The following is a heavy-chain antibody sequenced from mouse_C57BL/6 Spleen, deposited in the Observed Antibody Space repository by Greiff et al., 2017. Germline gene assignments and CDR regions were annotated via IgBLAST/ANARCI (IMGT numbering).Heavy chain of an antibody. V-gene: IGHV1-47*01. CDR3: ARAYGSLPYFDY. J-gene: IGHJ2*01. D-gene: IGHD1-1*01. CDR2: FHPYNDDT. CDR1: GYTFTTYP. Sequence: QVQLKESGAELVKPGASVKMSCKASGYTFTTYPIEWMKQNHGKSLEWIGNFHPYNDDTKYNEKFKGKATLTVEKSSSTVYLELSRLTSDDSAVYYCARAYGSLPYFDYWGQGTTLTVSS.